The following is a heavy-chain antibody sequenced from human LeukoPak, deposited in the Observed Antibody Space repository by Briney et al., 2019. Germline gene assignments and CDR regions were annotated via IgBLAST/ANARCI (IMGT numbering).Heavy chain of an antibody. J-gene: IGHJ4*02. CDR1: GFTVSSNS. V-gene: IGHV3-53*01. Sequence: HPGGSLRLSCTVSGFTVSSNSMSWVRQAPGKGLEWVSFIYSGTIHYSDSVKGRFTISRDNSKNTLYLQMNSLRAEDTAVYYCARRAGAYSHPYDYWGQGTLVTVSS. CDR2: IYSGTI. CDR3: ARRAGAYSHPYDY. D-gene: IGHD4/OR15-4a*01.